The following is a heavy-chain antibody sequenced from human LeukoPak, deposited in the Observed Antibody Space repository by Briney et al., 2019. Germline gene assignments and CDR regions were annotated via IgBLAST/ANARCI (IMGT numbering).Heavy chain of an antibody. D-gene: IGHD3-10*01. V-gene: IGHV3-23*01. CDR1: GGSISSSSYY. CDR2: ISGSGGST. CDR3: AKSLIWFGELFGDFDY. J-gene: IGHJ4*02. Sequence: ETLSLTCTVSGGSISSSSYYWGWVRQAPGKGLEWVSAISGSGGSTYYADSVKGRFAISRDNSKNTLYLQMNSLRAEDTAVYYCAKSLIWFGELFGDFDYWGQGTLVTVSS.